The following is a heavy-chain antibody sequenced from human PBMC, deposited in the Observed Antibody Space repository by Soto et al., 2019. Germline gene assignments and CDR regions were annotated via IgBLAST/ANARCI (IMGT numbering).Heavy chain of an antibody. V-gene: IGHV1-24*01. J-gene: IGHJ3*02. Sequence: GASVKVSCKVSGYTLTELSMHWVRQAPGKGLERMGGFDPEDGETIYAQKFQGRVTMTEDTSTDTAYMELSSLRSEDTAVYYCATVQRADSSNDAFDIWGQGTMVTVSS. CDR3: ATVQRADSSNDAFDI. CDR2: FDPEDGET. CDR1: GYTLTELS. D-gene: IGHD3-22*01.